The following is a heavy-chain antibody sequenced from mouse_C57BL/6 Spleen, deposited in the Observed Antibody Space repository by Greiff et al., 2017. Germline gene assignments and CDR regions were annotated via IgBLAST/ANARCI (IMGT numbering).Heavy chain of an antibody. J-gene: IGHJ3*01. Sequence: DVQLQESGAELVRPGASVKLSCTASGFNIKDDYMHWVKQRPEPGLEWIGWLDPENGDTEYASKFQGKATITAATSSHTAYLQLLSLTSEDTAVYYCTTYYGSSLAWFAYWGQGTLVTVSA. V-gene: IGHV14-4*01. CDR1: GFNIKDDY. D-gene: IGHD1-1*01. CDR3: TTYYGSSLAWFAY. CDR2: LDPENGDT.